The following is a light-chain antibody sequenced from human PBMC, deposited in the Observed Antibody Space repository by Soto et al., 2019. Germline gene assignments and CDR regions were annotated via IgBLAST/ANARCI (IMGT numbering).Light chain of an antibody. CDR1: QSISSY. Sequence: EIKMTKSPASLSASVGDRVTITCRASQSISSYLNWYQQKPGKAPKLLIYAASSLQSGVPSRFSGSGSGTDFTLTISSLQPEDFATYYCQQSYSTPRTFGQVTKVDIK. V-gene: IGKV1-39*01. J-gene: IGKJ1*01. CDR3: QQSYSTPRT. CDR2: AAS.